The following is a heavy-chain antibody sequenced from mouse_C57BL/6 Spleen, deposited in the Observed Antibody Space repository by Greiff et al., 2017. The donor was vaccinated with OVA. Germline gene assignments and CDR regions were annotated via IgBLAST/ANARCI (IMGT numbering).Heavy chain of an antibody. CDR3: ARGNYGLWYFDV. CDR1: GYTFTGYW. Sequence: QVQLQQSGAELMKPGASVKLSCKATGYTFTGYWIEWVKQRPGHGLEWIGEILPGRGSTNYNEKFKGKATFTADTSSNTAYMQLSSLTTEDSAIYYCARGNYGLWYFDVWGTGTTVTVSS. J-gene: IGHJ1*03. D-gene: IGHD1-1*02. V-gene: IGHV1-9*01. CDR2: ILPGRGST.